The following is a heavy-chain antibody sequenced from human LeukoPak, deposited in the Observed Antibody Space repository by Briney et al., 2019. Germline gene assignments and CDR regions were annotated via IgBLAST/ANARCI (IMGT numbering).Heavy chain of an antibody. V-gene: IGHV3-23*01. D-gene: IGHD3-10*01. CDR3: ANLIGSGGVGY. J-gene: IGHJ4*02. Sequence: GGSLRLSCAASGFTFSSYAMSWVRQAPGKGLEWVSAISGSGGSTYYADSVKGRFTISRDNSKNTLYRQMNSLRAEDTAVYYCANLIGSGGVGYWGQGTLVTVSS. CDR1: GFTFSSYA. CDR2: ISGSGGST.